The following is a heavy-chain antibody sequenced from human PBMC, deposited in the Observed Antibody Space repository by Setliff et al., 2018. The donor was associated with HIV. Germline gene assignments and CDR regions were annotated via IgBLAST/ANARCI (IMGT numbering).Heavy chain of an antibody. CDR2: INHIGRT. Sequence: SETLSLTCAVYGGSFSDNYWSWISQSPGEGLEWIGEINHIGRTKYSPSLRRRVSITVDTSKTQFSLKLSSVTAADTAGYYCARVSSTYWYSIFRNYYYHMDVWGKGTTVTVSS. J-gene: IGHJ6*03. CDR1: GGSFSDNY. D-gene: IGHD2-8*02. V-gene: IGHV4-34*01. CDR3: ARVSSTYWYSIFRNYYYHMDV.